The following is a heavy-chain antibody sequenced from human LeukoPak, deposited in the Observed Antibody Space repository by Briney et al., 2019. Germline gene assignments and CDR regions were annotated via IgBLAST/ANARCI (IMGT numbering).Heavy chain of an antibody. Sequence: SSETLSLTCAVYGGSFSGYYWSWIRQPPGKGLEWIGEINHRGSTNYNPSLKSRVTISVDTSKNQFSLKLSSVTAADTAVYYCARGQAETDYGDYGGYWGQGTLVTVSS. CDR2: INHRGST. D-gene: IGHD4-17*01. CDR1: GGSFSGYY. V-gene: IGHV4-34*01. CDR3: ARGQAETDYGDYGGY. J-gene: IGHJ4*02.